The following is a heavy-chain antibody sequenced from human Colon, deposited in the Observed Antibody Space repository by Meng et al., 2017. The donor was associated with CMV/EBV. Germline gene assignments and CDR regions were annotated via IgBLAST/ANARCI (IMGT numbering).Heavy chain of an antibody. Sequence: QVQLVQSGTEVQKPGAAVQVSCKASGDTFIDFGISWVRQAPGQGLEWMGWISAYNGNTNYAPEFQGRVTLTTDTSTTTDTSTTTVYMELRSLRSDDTAIYYCATALSRRGYWGQGTLVTVSS. CDR1: GDTFIDFG. J-gene: IGHJ4*02. V-gene: IGHV1-18*01. CDR2: ISAYNGNT. CDR3: ATALSRRGY.